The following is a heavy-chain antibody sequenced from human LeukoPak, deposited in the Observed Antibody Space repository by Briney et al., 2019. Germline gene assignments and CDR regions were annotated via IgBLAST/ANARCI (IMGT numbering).Heavy chain of an antibody. CDR3: ARERGLWFGEKNAFDI. CDR1: GDSISSYY. Sequence: PSETLSLTCTVSGDSISSYYWSWIRQPPGKGLEWIGYIYYSGSTNYNPSLKSRVTISVDTSKNQFSLKLSSVTAADTAVYYCARERGLWFGEKNAFDIWGQGTMVTVSS. CDR2: IYYSGST. J-gene: IGHJ3*02. D-gene: IGHD3-10*01. V-gene: IGHV4-59*01.